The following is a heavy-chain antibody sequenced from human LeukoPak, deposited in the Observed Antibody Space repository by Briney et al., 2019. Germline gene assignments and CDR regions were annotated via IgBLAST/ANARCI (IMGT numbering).Heavy chain of an antibody. CDR1: GYTLTELS. CDR3: ATWYCSSTSCYALDY. Sequence: ASVKVSCKVSGYTLTELSMHWVRQAPGKGLEWMGGFDPEDGETIYAQKFQGRVTMTEDTSTDTAYMGLSSLRSEDTAVYYCATWYCSSTSCYALDYWGQGTLVTVSS. J-gene: IGHJ4*02. CDR2: FDPEDGET. D-gene: IGHD2-2*01. V-gene: IGHV1-24*01.